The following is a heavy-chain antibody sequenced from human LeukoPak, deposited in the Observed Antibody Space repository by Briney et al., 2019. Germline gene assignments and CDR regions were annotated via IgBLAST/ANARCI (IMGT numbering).Heavy chain of an antibody. CDR2: INRSGGST. D-gene: IGHD5-24*01. CDR3: ATGVVLGGGYNSGYFDY. CDR1: GYTFTSDY. V-gene: IGHV1-46*01. Sequence: ASVKVSCKASGYTFTSDYMHWVRQAPGQGLEWMGIINRSGGSTNYAQKFQGRVTMTRDTSTSTVYMELSSLGSEDTAVYYCATGVVLGGGYNSGYFDYWGQGTLVTVSS. J-gene: IGHJ4*02.